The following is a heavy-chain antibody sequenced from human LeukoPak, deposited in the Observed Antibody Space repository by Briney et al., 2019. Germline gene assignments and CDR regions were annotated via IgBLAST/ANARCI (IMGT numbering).Heavy chain of an antibody. CDR3: ASRSGYYYFDY. J-gene: IGHJ4*02. CDR1: GGTFSSYA. CDR2: IIPIFGTA. Sequence: ASVKVSCKASGGTFSSYAISWVRQAPGHGLEWMGGIIPIFGTANYAQKFQGRVTITTDESTSTAYMELSSLRSEDTAVYYCASRSGYYYFDYWGQGTLVTVSS. D-gene: IGHD3-22*01. V-gene: IGHV1-69*05.